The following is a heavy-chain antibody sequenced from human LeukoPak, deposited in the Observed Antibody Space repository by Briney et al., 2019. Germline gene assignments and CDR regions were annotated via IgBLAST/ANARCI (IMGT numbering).Heavy chain of an antibody. CDR3: ASIAAAGTPNDY. V-gene: IGHV3-30*03. J-gene: IGHJ4*02. D-gene: IGHD6-13*01. CDR1: GFTFSSYG. CDR2: ISYDGSKK. Sequence: GRSLRLSCAASGFTFSSYGMHWVRQAPGKGLEWVAVISYDGSKKSYADSVKGRFTISRDNSKNTLYLQMNSLRAEDTAVYYCASIAAAGTPNDYWGQGTLVTVSS.